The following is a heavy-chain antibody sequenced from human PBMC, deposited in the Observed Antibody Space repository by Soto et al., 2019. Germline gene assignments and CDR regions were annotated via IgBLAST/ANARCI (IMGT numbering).Heavy chain of an antibody. D-gene: IGHD4-17*01. CDR1: GFTFGSYG. Sequence: PGGSLRLSCAASGFTFGSYGMHWVRQAPGKGLEWVAIIWYDGSNKYYPDSVKGRFTVSRDNSRSTLSLQMNNLRAEDTALYYCARDPGDYYFDYWGQGTLVTVSS. CDR2: IWYDGSNK. J-gene: IGHJ4*02. CDR3: ARDPGDYYFDY. V-gene: IGHV3-33*01.